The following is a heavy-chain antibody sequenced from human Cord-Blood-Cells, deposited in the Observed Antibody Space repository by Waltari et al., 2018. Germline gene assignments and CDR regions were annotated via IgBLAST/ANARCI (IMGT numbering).Heavy chain of an antibody. Sequence: QVQLVQSGAEVKKPGASVKVSCKVSGYTLTELSMHWVRQAPGKGLEWMGGLDPEDGETIYAQKFQGRVTMTEDTSTDTAYMELSSLRSEDTAVYYCATVKGDYGDYGWYFDLWGRGTLVTVSS. CDR1: GYTLTELS. D-gene: IGHD4-17*01. V-gene: IGHV1-24*01. J-gene: IGHJ2*01. CDR3: ATVKGDYGDYGWYFDL. CDR2: LDPEDGET.